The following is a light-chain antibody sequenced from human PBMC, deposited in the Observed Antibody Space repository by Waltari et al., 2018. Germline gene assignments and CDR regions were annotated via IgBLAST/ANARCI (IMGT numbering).Light chain of an antibody. J-gene: IGLJ1*01. CDR3: QSYDSSGHYV. CDR2: GNT. V-gene: IGLV1-40*01. Sequence: QSVLTQPPSVSGAPGERVTISCTGSSSNIGAGHEVHWYQQVPGTAPKLLIYGNTNRPAGVPDRVSGSKSGTSASLAITGLQAEDESDYYCQSYDSSGHYVFGSGTKVTVL. CDR1: SSNIGAGHE.